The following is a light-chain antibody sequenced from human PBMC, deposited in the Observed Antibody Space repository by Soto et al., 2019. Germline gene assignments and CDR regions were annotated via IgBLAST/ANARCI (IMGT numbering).Light chain of an antibody. Sequence: EIVLTQSPATLSVSPGEGATVSCRASQSVSSHLAWYQHKPGQAPRLLFYDASTRATGIPDRFSGSGSGTDFSLTINRLEPEDFAVYYCQQYGSSPETFGQGTKVDI. CDR1: QSVSSH. CDR2: DAS. CDR3: QQYGSSPET. J-gene: IGKJ1*01. V-gene: IGKV3D-20*01.